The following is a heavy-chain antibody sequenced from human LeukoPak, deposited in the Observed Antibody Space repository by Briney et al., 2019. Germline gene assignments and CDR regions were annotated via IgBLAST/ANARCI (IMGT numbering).Heavy chain of an antibody. J-gene: IGHJ4*02. V-gene: IGHV3-30*04. Sequence: GGSLRLSCAASGYTFSSYAMHWVRQAPGKGLEWVAVISYDGSNKYYADSVKGRFTISRDNAKNSLYLQMNSLRAEDTAVYYCARDIGQLEAQSDFDYWGQGTLVTVSS. CDR3: ARDIGQLEAQSDFDY. D-gene: IGHD6-6*01. CDR1: GYTFSSYA. CDR2: ISYDGSNK.